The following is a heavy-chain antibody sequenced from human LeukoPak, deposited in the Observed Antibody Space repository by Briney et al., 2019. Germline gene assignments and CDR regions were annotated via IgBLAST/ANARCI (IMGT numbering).Heavy chain of an antibody. CDR1: GFTFSSYE. J-gene: IGHJ4*02. Sequence: GRSLRLSCAASGFTFSSYEMNWVRQDQGKGQEWVSYTSSSGSTIYYEDSVKGRFTISRDNAKNSLYLQMNSLRAEDTAVYYCAARSGRIQLVSDYWGQGTLVTVSS. CDR2: TSSSGSTI. CDR3: AARSGRIQLVSDY. D-gene: IGHD5-18*01. V-gene: IGHV3-48*03.